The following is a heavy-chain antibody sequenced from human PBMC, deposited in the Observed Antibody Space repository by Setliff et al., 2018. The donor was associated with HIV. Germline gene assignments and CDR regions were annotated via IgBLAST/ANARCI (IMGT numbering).Heavy chain of an antibody. Sequence: SETLSLTCTVSGGSVSSSTTYYWGWIRQPPGKGLGWIGSMYYAGSSYYNPSLKSRVTISVDTSKNQFSLKLSSVTAADTAVYYCARAMRGVVVTNMYYYYGMDVWGQGTTVTVSS. CDR1: GGSVSSSTTYY. V-gene: IGHV4-39*01. CDR2: MYYAGSS. CDR3: ARAMRGVVVTNMYYYYGMDV. D-gene: IGHD2-21*02. J-gene: IGHJ6*02.